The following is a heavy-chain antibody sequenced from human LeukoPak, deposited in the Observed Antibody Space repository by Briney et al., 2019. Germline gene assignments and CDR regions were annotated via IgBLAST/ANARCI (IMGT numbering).Heavy chain of an antibody. J-gene: IGHJ4*02. V-gene: IGHV1-46*01. Sequence: ASVKVSCKASGYTFTSYYMHWVRQAPGQGLEWMGIIKPSGGRTSYAQKFQGRVTMTRDTSTSTVYMELSSLRSEDTAVYYCAREDSSGYYPQPRLDYWGQGTLVTVSS. CDR2: IKPSGGRT. D-gene: IGHD3-22*01. CDR1: GYTFTSYY. CDR3: AREDSSGYYPQPRLDY.